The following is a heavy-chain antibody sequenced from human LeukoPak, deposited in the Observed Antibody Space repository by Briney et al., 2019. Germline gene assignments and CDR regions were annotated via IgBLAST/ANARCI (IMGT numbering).Heavy chain of an antibody. D-gene: IGHD6-13*01. Sequence: SETLSLTCTVSGGSISSHYWSWIRQPPGKGLEWIGYIYYSGSTNYNPSLKSRVTISVDTSKNQFSLKLSSVTAADTAVYYCARAAAAGPPDTALLWGQGTLVTVSS. J-gene: IGHJ4*02. V-gene: IGHV4-59*11. CDR2: IYYSGST. CDR3: ARAAAAGPPDTALL. CDR1: GGSISSHY.